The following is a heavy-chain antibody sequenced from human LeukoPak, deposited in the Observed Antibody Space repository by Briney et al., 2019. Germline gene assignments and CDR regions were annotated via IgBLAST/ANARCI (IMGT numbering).Heavy chain of an antibody. J-gene: IGHJ4*02. V-gene: IGHV3-74*01. CDR3: ARDWRPSASSLDY. CDR1: GFSFSGHW. CDR2: ISPTGSTT. Sequence: QTGGSLRLSCTASGFSFSGHWMHWARQLPGKGLVWVSRISPTGSTTSYADSVKGRFTISRDNSKNTLYLQMNSLRAEDTAVYYCARDWRPSASSLDYWGQGTLVTVSS.